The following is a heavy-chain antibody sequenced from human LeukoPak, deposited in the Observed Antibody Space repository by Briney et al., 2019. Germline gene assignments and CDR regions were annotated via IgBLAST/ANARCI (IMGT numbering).Heavy chain of an antibody. CDR2: IYPGDSDT. CDR1: GYSFTSYW. CDR3: ARRFCSSTSCFMWDY. J-gene: IGHJ4*02. Sequence: LGESLKISCKGSGYSFTSYWIGWVRQMPGKGLEWMGIIYPGDSDTRYSPSFQGQVTISADKSIKTAYLQWSSLKASDTAIYYCARRFCSSTSCFMWDYWGQGTLVTVSS. D-gene: IGHD2-2*01. V-gene: IGHV5-51*01.